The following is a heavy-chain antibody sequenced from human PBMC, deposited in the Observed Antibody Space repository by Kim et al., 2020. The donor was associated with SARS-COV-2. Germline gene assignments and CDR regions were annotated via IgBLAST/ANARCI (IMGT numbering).Heavy chain of an antibody. V-gene: IGHV3-21*01. CDR1: GFTFSSYS. Sequence: GGSLRLSCAASGFTFSSYSMNWVRQAPGKGLEWVSSISSSSSYIYYADSVKGRFTISRDNAKNSLYLQMNSLRAEDTAVYYCARDLGSDNWGGYYYYGMDVWSQGTTVTVSS. CDR3: ARDLGSDNWGGYYYYGMDV. CDR2: ISSSSSYI. D-gene: IGHD7-27*01. J-gene: IGHJ6*02.